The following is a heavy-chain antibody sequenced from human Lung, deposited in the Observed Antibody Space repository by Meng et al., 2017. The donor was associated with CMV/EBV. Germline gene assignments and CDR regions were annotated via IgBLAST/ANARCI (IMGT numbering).Heavy chain of an antibody. CDR1: GYTFKRYA. J-gene: IGHJ4*02. Sequence: QVQLVQSGAEVKKHGASLKVSCKTSGYTFKRYAITWVRQAPGQGLEWMGWINPYNGNTDHAQNLQARLTMTTDTSTSTVYMELGSLRSDDTAVYYCARGRVSYSSSSSLNYWGQGTLVTVSS. CDR2: INPYNGNT. D-gene: IGHD6-6*01. CDR3: ARGRVSYSSSSSLNY. V-gene: IGHV1-18*01.